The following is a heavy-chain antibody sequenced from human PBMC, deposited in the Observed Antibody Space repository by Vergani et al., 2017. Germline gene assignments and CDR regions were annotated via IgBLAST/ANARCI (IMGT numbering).Heavy chain of an antibody. CDR1: GYTFTSYD. V-gene: IGHV1-8*01. J-gene: IGHJ6*03. CDR2: MNPNSGNT. Sequence: QVQLVQSGAEVKKPGASVKVSCKASGYTFTSYDINWVRQATGQGLEWMGWMNPNSGNTGYAQKFQGRVTMTRNTPISTAYEEVSSLRSEDTAVYYCAGVVVAGIARPSSNYYYYYVDVWGKGTTVTVSS. CDR3: AGVVVAGIARPSSNYYYYYVDV. D-gene: IGHD2-15*01.